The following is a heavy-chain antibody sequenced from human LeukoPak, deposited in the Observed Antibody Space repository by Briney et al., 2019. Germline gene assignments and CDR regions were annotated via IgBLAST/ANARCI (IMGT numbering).Heavy chain of an antibody. J-gene: IGHJ4*02. CDR1: GGSISSYY. CDR3: ARHVTVADTIDY. CDR2: IYYSGST. Sequence: SETLSLTCTVSGGSISSYYWSWIRQPPGKGLEWIGYIYYSGSTNYNPSLKSRVTISVDTSKNQFSLKLSSVTAADTAVYYRARHVTVADTIDYWGQGTLVTVSS. V-gene: IGHV4-59*08. D-gene: IGHD4-23*01.